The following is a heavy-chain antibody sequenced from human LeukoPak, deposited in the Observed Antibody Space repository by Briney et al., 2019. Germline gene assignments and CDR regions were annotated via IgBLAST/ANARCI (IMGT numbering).Heavy chain of an antibody. D-gene: IGHD6-19*01. CDR3: ARHLAVAVAS. J-gene: IGHJ4*02. Sequence: SETLSLTCTVSGDYISSSSYYWGWIRQPPGKGLEWIGSIYFSGSTYYNPSLRSRVTISVDTSKNQFSLKLRSVTAADTAVYYCARHLAVAVASWGQGTLVTVSS. CDR1: GDYISSSSYY. V-gene: IGHV4-39*01. CDR2: IYFSGST.